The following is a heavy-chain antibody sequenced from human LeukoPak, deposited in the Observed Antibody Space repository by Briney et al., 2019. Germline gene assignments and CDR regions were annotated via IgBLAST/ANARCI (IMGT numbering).Heavy chain of an antibody. Sequence: SQTLSLTCTVSGGSISSGSYYWSWIRQPAGKGLEWIGRIYTSGSTNYNPSLKSRVTISVDTSKNQFSLKLTSLTAADTAVYYCARGTSFGLMNSDNWGQGTLVIVSS. CDR2: IYTSGST. CDR3: ARGTSFGLMNSDN. CDR1: GGSISSGSYY. D-gene: IGHD2-8*01. J-gene: IGHJ4*02. V-gene: IGHV4-61*02.